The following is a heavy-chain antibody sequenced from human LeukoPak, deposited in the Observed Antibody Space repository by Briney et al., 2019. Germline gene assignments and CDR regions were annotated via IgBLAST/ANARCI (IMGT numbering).Heavy chain of an antibody. J-gene: IGHJ3*02. D-gene: IGHD2-15*01. V-gene: IGHV1-69*04. Sequence: ASVKVSCKASGGTFSSYTISWVRQAPGQGLEWMGRIIPILGIANYAQKFQGRVTITADKSTSTAYMELSSQRSEDTAVYYCARDRDIVRNHDAFDIWGQGTMVTVSS. CDR3: ARDRDIVRNHDAFDI. CDR2: IIPILGIA. CDR1: GGTFSSYT.